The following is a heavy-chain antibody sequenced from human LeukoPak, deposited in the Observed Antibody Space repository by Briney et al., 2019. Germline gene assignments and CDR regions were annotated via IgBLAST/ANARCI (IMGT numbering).Heavy chain of an antibody. J-gene: IGHJ4*02. CDR2: MNPKSANT. CDR3: ARGKLTHGDYVAVDF. V-gene: IGHV1-8*01. D-gene: IGHD4-17*01. Sequence: ASLKVSCKASGYTFTAYDLNRVRQATGQGLEWMGWMNPKSANTGYAQKFQGRVTMTRDTSINTAYMELSSLRSEDTAIYYCARGKLTHGDYVAVDFWGQGTLVTVSS. CDR1: GYTFTAYD.